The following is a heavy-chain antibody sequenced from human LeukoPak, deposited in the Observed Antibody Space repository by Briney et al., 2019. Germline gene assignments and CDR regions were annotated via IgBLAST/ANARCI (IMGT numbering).Heavy chain of an antibody. CDR1: GITFSNYY. J-gene: IGHJ4*02. D-gene: IGHD3-16*01. CDR3: ATDDYRGLGY. Sequence: GGPLRLSCVPSGITFSNYYMHWVRQVPGEGPVCVSHIIQDGSVTSYADSVKGRFTISRDNAKNTVYLQLNNLRAEDAAVYYCATDDYRGLGYWGQGTLVTVSS. CDR2: IIQDGSVT. V-gene: IGHV3-74*01.